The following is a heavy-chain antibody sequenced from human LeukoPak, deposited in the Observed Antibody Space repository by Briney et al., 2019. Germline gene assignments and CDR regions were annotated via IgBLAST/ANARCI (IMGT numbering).Heavy chain of an antibody. D-gene: IGHD5-18*01. V-gene: IGHV4-59*01. Sequence: SETLSLTCTVSSGSIGSYYWSWIRQPPGKGLEWIGYIYYSGSTNYNPSLKSRVTISVDTSKNQFSLMLSSVTAADTAVYYCARGGYSNGFDYWGQGTLVTVSS. CDR3: ARGGYSNGFDY. J-gene: IGHJ4*02. CDR2: IYYSGST. CDR1: SGSIGSYY.